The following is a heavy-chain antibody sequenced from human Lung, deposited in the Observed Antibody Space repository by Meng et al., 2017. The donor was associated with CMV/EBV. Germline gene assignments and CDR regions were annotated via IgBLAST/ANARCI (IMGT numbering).Heavy chain of an antibody. CDR3: LRRSGGSV. CDR1: GDSITNHNW. CDR2: IPHRGSS. J-gene: IGHJ1*01. Sequence: QVKCRVPGHAQVNPSETLSLTCPVPGDSITNHNWWAWVRQPPGKGLEWIGEIPHRGSSAYNPSLKSRVSMSIDKSKNQFSLKLTSVTAADTAVYHCLRRSGGSVWGQGTLVTVSS. V-gene: IGHV4-4*02. D-gene: IGHD3-10*01.